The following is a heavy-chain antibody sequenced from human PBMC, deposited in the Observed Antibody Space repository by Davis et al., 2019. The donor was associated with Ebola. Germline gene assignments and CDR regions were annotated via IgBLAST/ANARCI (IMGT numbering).Heavy chain of an antibody. V-gene: IGHV4-34*01. CDR2: INHSGRT. Sequence: MPSETLSLTCAVYGVSFSGYYWNWIRQPPGKGLEWIREINHSGRTNYNPSLKSRVTMSVDTSKNQFSLRVRSVTAADTAVYYCARGGGYGGYSMDVWGQGTTVTVSS. CDR1: GVSFSGYY. J-gene: IGHJ6*02. CDR3: ARGGGYGGYSMDV. D-gene: IGHD6-25*01.